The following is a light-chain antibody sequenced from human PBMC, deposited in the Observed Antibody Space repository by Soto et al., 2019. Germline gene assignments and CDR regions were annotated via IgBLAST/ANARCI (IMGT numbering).Light chain of an antibody. J-gene: IGKJ4*01. CDR1: QSVSSY. CDR2: DAS. V-gene: IGKV3-11*01. Sequence: IVLTQSPATLSLSPGERAPLSCRASQSVSSYLAWYQQKPGQAPRLLVYDASDRAAGIPARFSGSGSGTDFTLTISSLEPEDFAVYYCQQRSNWLTFGGGTKVDIK. CDR3: QQRSNWLT.